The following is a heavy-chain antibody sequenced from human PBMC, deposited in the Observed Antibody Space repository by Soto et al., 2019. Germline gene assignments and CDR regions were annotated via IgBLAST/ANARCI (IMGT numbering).Heavy chain of an antibody. CDR1: GFSFSINAVS. CDR3: AHKRDVSRGFKS. J-gene: IGHJ5*01. V-gene: IGHV2-5*02. Sequence: QITLKESGPTLVKPTQHLPLTCTFSGFSFSINAVSVGLIRQPPGQALEWLSLRYWDDDQRYNPSLKNRLTITNDTSRNKVVLTMTNMDAVDTATYYCAHKRDVSRGFKSWGQGTLVTLSS. CDR2: RYWDDDQ.